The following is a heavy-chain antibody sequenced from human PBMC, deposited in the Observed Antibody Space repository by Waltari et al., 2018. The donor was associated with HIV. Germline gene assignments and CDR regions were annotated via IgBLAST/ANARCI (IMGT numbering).Heavy chain of an antibody. CDR2: ISTYNGDA. D-gene: IGHD1-7*01. J-gene: IGHJ6*02. V-gene: IGHV1-18*01. Sequence: QVQLEQSGAEVKKPGASVKVSCKASAYPFIDYGISWVRQAPGLGLEWVGWISTYNGDANYAQNCQGRVTMTTDTSTRTAYMELRSLRSDDTAVYYCARDITGATFADGMDVWGQGTTVIVSS. CDR1: AYPFIDYG. CDR3: ARDITGATFADGMDV.